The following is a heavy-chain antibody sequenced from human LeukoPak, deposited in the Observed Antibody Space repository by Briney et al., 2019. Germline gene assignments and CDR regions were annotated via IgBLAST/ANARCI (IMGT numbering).Heavy chain of an antibody. CDR1: GFTFRSFA. CDR2: IIGSGRTT. D-gene: IGHD2-21*01. Sequence: GGSLRLSCAASGFTFRSFAMSWVRQAPGKGLEWVSGIIGSGRTTFYADSVKGRFTVSRDNSKNTLYLQMNSLRAEDTAIYYCAKKEGDTYFSWYMDVWGKGTTVTVSS. J-gene: IGHJ6*03. CDR3: AKKEGDTYFSWYMDV. V-gene: IGHV3-23*01.